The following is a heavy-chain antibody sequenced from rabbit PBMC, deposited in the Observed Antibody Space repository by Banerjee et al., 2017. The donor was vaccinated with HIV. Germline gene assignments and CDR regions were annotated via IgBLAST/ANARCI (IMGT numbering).Heavy chain of an antibody. V-gene: IGHV1S40*01. CDR2: IAGDSSGFT. CDR3: ARDTSSSFSSYGMDL. Sequence: QSLEESGGDLVKPEGSLTLTCTASGFSFSSNEYMCWVRQAPGKGLEWISCIAGDSSGFTYSATWAKGRFTCSKTSSTTVTLQMTSLTVADTATYFCARDTSSSFSSYGMDLWGPGPSSPS. J-gene: IGHJ6*01. D-gene: IGHD1-1*01. CDR1: GFSFSSNEY.